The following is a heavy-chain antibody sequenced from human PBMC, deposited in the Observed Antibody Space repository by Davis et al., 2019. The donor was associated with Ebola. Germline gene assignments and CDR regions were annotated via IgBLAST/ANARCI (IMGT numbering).Heavy chain of an antibody. V-gene: IGHV3-23*01. CDR2: LGTSADT. CDR3: AKGGYYDSSGYYSDYFDY. D-gene: IGHD3-22*01. Sequence: GESLKISCAASGFIFRSYVMSWVRQAPGKGLEWVSTLGTSADTYYADSVKGRFTISRDNSKNTLYLQMNSLRAEDTALYYCAKGGYYDSSGYYSDYFDYWGQGTLVTVSS. J-gene: IGHJ4*02. CDR1: GFIFRSYV.